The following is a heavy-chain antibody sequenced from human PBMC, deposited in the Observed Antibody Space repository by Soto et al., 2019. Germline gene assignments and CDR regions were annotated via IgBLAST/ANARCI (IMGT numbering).Heavy chain of an antibody. Sequence: SSETLSLTCTVSGGSVSSGSYYWSWIRQPPGKGLEWIGYIYYSGSTNYNPSLKSRVTISVDTSKKQFSLKLSSVTAADTAVYYCARAVRTYYDFWSGSDPYWFDPWGQGTLVTVSS. J-gene: IGHJ5*02. V-gene: IGHV4-61*01. D-gene: IGHD3-3*01. CDR2: IYYSGST. CDR1: GGSVSSGSYY. CDR3: ARAVRTYYDFWSGSDPYWFDP.